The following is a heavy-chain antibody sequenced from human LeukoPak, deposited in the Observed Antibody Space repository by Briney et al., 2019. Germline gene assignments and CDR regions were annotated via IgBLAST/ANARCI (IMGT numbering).Heavy chain of an antibody. CDR1: GFTLSSYA. J-gene: IGHJ4*02. Sequence: PGGSLRLSCSASGFTLSSYAMHWVRQAPGKGLEYVSAISSNGGSTYYADSVKGRFTISRDNSKNTLYLQMSSLRAEDTAVYYCVNSPYLYGSGAYIDYWGQGTLVTVSS. CDR2: ISSNGGST. V-gene: IGHV3-64D*06. D-gene: IGHD3-10*01. CDR3: VNSPYLYGSGAYIDY.